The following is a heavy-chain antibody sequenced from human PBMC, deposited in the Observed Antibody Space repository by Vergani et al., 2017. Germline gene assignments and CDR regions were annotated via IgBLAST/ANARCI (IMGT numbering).Heavy chain of an antibody. J-gene: IGHJ6*02. CDR1: GGSISSYY. CDR3: ARGRAGYSAPGSSYYYYYGMDV. Sequence: QVQLQESGPGLVKPSETLSLTCTVSGGSISSYYWSWIRQPPGKGLEWIGYIYYSGSTNYNPSLKSRVTISVDTSKNQFSLKLSSVTAADTAVYYCARGRAGYSAPGSSYYYYYGMDVWGQGTTVTVSS. CDR2: IYYSGST. D-gene: IGHD3-9*01. V-gene: IGHV4-59*01.